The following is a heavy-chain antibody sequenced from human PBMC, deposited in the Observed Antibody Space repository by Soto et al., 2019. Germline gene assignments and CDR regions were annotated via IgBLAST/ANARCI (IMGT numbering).Heavy chain of an antibody. V-gene: IGHV3-11*01. CDR3: ARRAAAGRSFDY. CDR1: GFTFSDYY. J-gene: IGHJ4*02. D-gene: IGHD6-13*01. Sequence: LRLSCAASGFTFSDYYMTWIRQAPGKGLEWVSYISSSGNSIYYADPVRGRFTVSRDNAKNSLFLQMNSLRAEDTAVYYCARRAAAGRSFDYWGLGTLVTVS. CDR2: ISSSGNSI.